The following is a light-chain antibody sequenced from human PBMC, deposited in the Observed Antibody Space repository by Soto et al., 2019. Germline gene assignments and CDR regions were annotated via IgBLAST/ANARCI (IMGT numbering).Light chain of an antibody. V-gene: IGKV1-5*03. CDR2: EAS. CDR3: QQYDSSWT. J-gene: IGKJ1*01. CDR1: QTFGRW. Sequence: DIQVTQSPSTLSASVGDRVTITCRASQTFGRWLAWFQQKPGKAPKLLIYEASNLQSGVPSRFSGSGSGTKFTLTISSLQPDDFATYYCQQYDSSWTFGQGTKVDIK.